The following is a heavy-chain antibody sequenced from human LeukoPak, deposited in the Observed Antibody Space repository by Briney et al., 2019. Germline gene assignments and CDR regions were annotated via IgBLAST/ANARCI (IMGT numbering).Heavy chain of an antibody. CDR3: ARRVAAVAGTSSLDH. CDR1: GCTFSSYG. D-gene: IGHD6-19*01. V-gene: IGHV3-30*03. CDR2: ISYDGSNK. Sequence: PGRSLRLSCAASGCTFSSYGMHWVRQAPDKGLEWVAVISYDGSNKYYADSVKGRFTISRDNAKNTLYLQMNSLRAEDTAGYYCARRVAAVAGTSSLDHWGQGTLVTVSS. J-gene: IGHJ5*02.